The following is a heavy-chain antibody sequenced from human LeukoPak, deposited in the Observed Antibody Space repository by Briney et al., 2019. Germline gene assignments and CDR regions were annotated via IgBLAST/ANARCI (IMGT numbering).Heavy chain of an antibody. V-gene: IGHV4-59*13. Sequence: VRPSETLPLTCTVSGGSISSYYWSWIRQPPGKGLEWIGYIYYSAITNYNPSLKSRVTISVDTSKNQFSLKLSSVTAADTAVYYCARGARAPDYWGQGTLVTVSS. CDR3: ARGARAPDY. CDR2: IYYSAIT. CDR1: GGSISSYY. J-gene: IGHJ4*02.